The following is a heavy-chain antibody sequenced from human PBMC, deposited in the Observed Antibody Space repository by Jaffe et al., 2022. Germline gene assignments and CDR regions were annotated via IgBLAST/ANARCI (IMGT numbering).Heavy chain of an antibody. Sequence: QVQLVQSGAEVKKPGASVKVSCKASGYTFTGYYMHWVRQAPGQGLEWMGWINPNSGGTNYAQKFQGRVTMTRDTSISTAYMELSRLRSDDTAVYYCARAKLLWFGELQFDPWGQGTLVTVSS. D-gene: IGHD3-10*01. CDR3: ARAKLLWFGELQFDP. CDR2: INPNSGGT. CDR1: GYTFTGYY. V-gene: IGHV1-2*02. J-gene: IGHJ5*02.